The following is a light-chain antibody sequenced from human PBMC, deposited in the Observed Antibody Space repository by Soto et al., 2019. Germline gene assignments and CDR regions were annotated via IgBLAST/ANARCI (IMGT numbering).Light chain of an antibody. CDR1: SSDVGGYNY. V-gene: IGLV2-11*01. J-gene: IGLJ3*02. Sequence: QSALTQPRSVSGSPGQSVPISCTGTSSDVGGYNYVSWYQQHPGKAPKLMIYDVSKRPSGVPDRFSGSKSGNTASLTISGLQAEDEADYYCCSYAGSYTLFGGGTKVTVL. CDR3: CSYAGSYTL. CDR2: DVS.